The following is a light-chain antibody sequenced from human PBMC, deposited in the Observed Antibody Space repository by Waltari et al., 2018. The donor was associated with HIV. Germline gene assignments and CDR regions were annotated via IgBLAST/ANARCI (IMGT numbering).Light chain of an antibody. CDR3: QQSYGSAFN. V-gene: IGKV1-39*01. CDR1: QAISTY. CDR2: SAS. Sequence: DIHMAQSPSSMPAALVDNVVITWRARQAISTYLNWYQKRPGKAHVLLVYSASTLQPRAPSRFRGSGSGRDFSLSIRGLQTEDFATYFCQQSYGSAFNVGPGTK. J-gene: IGKJ3*01.